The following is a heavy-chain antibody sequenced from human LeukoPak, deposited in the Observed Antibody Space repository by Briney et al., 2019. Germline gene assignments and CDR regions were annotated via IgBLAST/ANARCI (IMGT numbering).Heavy chain of an antibody. J-gene: IGHJ4*02. CDR2: IYYSGST. Sequence: SETLSLTCTVPGGSISSSSYHWGWIRQPPGKGLEWIGSIYYSGSTYYSPSLKSRVTLSIDTSKNQFSLNLNSVTAADTAVYYCAKLVGPTNPHFWGQGTLVTVSS. D-gene: IGHD1-26*01. V-gene: IGHV4-39*01. CDR3: AKLVGPTNPHF. CDR1: GGSISSSSYH.